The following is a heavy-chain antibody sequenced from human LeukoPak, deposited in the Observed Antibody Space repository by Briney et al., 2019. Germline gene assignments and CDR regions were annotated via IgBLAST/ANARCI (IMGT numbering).Heavy chain of an antibody. CDR2: INSDGSST. D-gene: IGHD3-10*01. CDR3: ARDQLWFGELLIDY. J-gene: IGHJ4*02. CDR1: GFTFSSYA. V-gene: IGHV3-74*01. Sequence: GRSLRLSCAASGFTFSSYAMHWVRQAPGKGLVWVSRINSDGSSTSYADSVKGRFTISRDNAKNTLYLQMNSLRAEDTAVYYCARDQLWFGELLIDYWGQGTLVTVSS.